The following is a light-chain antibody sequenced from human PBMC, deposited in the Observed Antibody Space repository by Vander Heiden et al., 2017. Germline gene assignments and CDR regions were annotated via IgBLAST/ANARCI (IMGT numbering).Light chain of an antibody. CDR2: GNT. V-gene: IGLV1-40*01. CDR1: SSNIGAGYH. J-gene: IGLJ2*01. Sequence: HYVLTQPPSVSGAPGQRVTISCTGSSSNIGAGYHVHWYQQLPGTAPKLLIFGNTNRPSGVPDRFSGSKSGTSASLAITGLQAEDEGDYYCQSYDSSLSVPNVVFGGGTKLTVL. CDR3: QSYDSSLSVPNVV.